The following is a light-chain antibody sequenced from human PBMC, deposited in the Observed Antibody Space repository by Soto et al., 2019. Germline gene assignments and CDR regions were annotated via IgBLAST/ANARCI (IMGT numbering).Light chain of an antibody. J-gene: IGKJ5*01. CDR1: QNVRSF. V-gene: IGKV3-11*01. CDR2: DAS. CDR3: QQRSSWPPSIT. Sequence: EIVLTQSPATLSFSPGERATLSCRSSQNVRSFLAWYQQKPGQAPRLLIFDASSRATGIPARFSGSGSGTDFTLTISRLEPEDFAIYYCQQRSSWPPSITFGQGTQREIK.